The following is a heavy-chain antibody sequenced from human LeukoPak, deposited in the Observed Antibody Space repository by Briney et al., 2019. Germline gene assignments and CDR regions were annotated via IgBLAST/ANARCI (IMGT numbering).Heavy chain of an antibody. J-gene: IGHJ4*02. CDR3: ARSTYYYDSSGYYDSGYFDY. Sequence: ASVKVSCKASGYTFTSYDINWVRQAPGQGLEWMGIINPSGGSTSYAQKFQGRVTMTRDTSTSTVYMELSSLRSEDTAVYYCARSTYYYDSSGYYDSGYFDYWGQGTLVTVSS. CDR2: INPSGGST. V-gene: IGHV1-46*01. CDR1: GYTFTSYD. D-gene: IGHD3-22*01.